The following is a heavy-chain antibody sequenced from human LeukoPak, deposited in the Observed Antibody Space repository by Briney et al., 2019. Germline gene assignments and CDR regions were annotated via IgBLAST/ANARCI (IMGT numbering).Heavy chain of an antibody. Sequence: ASVKVSCKASGYTFTIYYIHWVRQAPGHGIVWMGIINPSGGSTTYAQKFQGRVTMTSDTSTSTVYMELSSLRSEDTAVYYCASLGLVTPPFDYWGQGTVVTVSS. CDR3: ASLGLVTPPFDY. CDR1: GYTFTIYY. CDR2: INPSGGST. J-gene: IGHJ4*02. D-gene: IGHD3/OR15-3a*01. V-gene: IGHV1-46*01.